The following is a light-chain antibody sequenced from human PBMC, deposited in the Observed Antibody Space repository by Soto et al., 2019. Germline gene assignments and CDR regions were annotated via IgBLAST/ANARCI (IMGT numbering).Light chain of an antibody. Sequence: AIRMTRSPSSFSASTGDRVSITCRATQDIGTYLAWYQQIPGKAPKLLIYDASTLQTGVPSRFSGSGSGTDFTLTISYLQSEDFGTYYCQQFYNYPRTFGQGTKVEIK. CDR1: QDIGTY. V-gene: IGKV1-8*01. J-gene: IGKJ1*01. CDR3: QQFYNYPRT. CDR2: DAS.